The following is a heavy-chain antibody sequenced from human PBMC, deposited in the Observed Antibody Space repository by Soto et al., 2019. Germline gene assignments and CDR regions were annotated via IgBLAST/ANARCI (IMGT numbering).Heavy chain of an antibody. V-gene: IGHV4-59*01. Sequence: PSETLSLTCTVSGGSISGYYWSWIRQPPGMGLEWIGYIYYNGSTNYNPSLKSRVTISVDTSKNQFSLKLSSATAADTAVYYCARTYYDFWSGYWRWFDPWGQGTLVTVSS. CDR1: GGSISGYY. J-gene: IGHJ5*02. D-gene: IGHD3-3*01. CDR2: IYYNGST. CDR3: ARTYYDFWSGYWRWFDP.